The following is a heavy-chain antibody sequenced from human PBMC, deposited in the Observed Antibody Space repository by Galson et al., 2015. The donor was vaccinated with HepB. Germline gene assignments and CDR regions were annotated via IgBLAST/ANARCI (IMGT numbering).Heavy chain of an antibody. CDR2: INPSGGST. V-gene: IGHV1-46*01. CDR1: GYTFTSYY. D-gene: IGHD2-2*01. J-gene: IGHJ4*02. Sequence: SVKVSCKASGYTFTSYYMHWVRQAPGQGLEWMGIINPSGGSTSYAQKFQGRVTMTRDTSTSTVYMELSSLRSEDTAVYYCARAPRLVVPAAASYFDYWGQGTLVTVSS. CDR3: ARAPRLVVPAAASYFDY.